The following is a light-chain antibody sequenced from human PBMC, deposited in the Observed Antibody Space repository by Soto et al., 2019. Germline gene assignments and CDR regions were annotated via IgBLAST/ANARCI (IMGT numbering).Light chain of an antibody. CDR3: CSYAGSTAL. CDR2: EVI. CDR1: SSDVGNYNL. Sequence: QSALTQPASVSGSPGQSITISCTGTSSDVGNYNLVSWYQQVPGKVPKLIIYEVIQRPSGVSNRFSGSKSGNTASLTISGLQPEDEGDYYYCSYAGSTALFGGGTKLTVL. J-gene: IGLJ2*01. V-gene: IGLV2-23*02.